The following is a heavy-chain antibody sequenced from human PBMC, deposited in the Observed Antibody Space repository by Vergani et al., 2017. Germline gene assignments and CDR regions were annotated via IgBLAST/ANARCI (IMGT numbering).Heavy chain of an antibody. CDR1: GFSLTTGGEG. D-gene: IGHD3-9*01. Sequence: QITLRESGPTLVKPTQTLTLTCTFSGFSLTTGGEGVGWIRQPPGRALEWLAFVYWNDDERYSPSLKSRVTVTKDTSNNEVILTMATMDPVDTATYYCVHRLGYFDWDGAFDVWGPGTMVTVSS. J-gene: IGHJ3*01. CDR3: VHRLGYFDWDGAFDV. V-gene: IGHV2-5*01. CDR2: VYWNDDE.